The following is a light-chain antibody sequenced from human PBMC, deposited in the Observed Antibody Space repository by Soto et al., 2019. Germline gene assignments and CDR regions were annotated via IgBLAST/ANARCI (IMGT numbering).Light chain of an antibody. CDR3: QQDYNVTPLT. Sequence: VRTLSAATLSGTNRGRATLSCMASQSVSSYLLWYQQKPGQTPRLLIYGASTRATGIPARFSGSGSGTDFTLTISSLQPEDFAVYDCQQDYNVTPLTSGGGTKADIK. V-gene: IGKV3D-15*02. CDR2: GAS. CDR1: QSVSSY. J-gene: IGKJ4*01.